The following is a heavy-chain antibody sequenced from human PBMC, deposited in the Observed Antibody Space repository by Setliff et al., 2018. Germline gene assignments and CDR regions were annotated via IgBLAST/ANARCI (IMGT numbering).Heavy chain of an antibody. CDR1: GLTFSSYW. CDR2: INEDGSER. D-gene: IGHD3-16*01. CDR3: ARDGGEY. J-gene: IGHJ4*02. Sequence: PGGSLRLSCAASGLTFSSYWLTWVRQAPGKGLEWVANINEDGSERYYVDSVKGRFTISRDNAKNSLYLQMNSLRAEDTAVYYCARDGGEYWGQGTLVTVSS. V-gene: IGHV3-7*01.